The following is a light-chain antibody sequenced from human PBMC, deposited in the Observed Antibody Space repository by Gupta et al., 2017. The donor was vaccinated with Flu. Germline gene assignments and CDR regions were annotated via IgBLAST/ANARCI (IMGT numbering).Light chain of an antibody. V-gene: IGKV4-1*01. Sequence: DIVMTQSPDSLAVSLGERATINCKSSQTISSSSNNRNYLAWYQQKPGQPPKLLITWASDRESGDTGRFSGGGEDKDFSHTSNHRQDEAGAFYHGHQDYSNISFGQGTEVDIK. CDR2: WAS. J-gene: IGKJ2*01. CDR1: QTISSSSNNRNY. CDR3: HQDYSNIS.